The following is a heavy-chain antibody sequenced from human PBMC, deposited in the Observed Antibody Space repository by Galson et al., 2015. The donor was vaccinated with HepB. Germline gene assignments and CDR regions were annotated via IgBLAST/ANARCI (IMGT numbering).Heavy chain of an antibody. CDR1: GGSISSSNW. CDR2: IYHSGST. Sequence: ETLSLTCAVSGGSISSSNWWSWVRQPPGKGLEWIGEIYHSGSTNYNPSLKSRATISVDKSKNQFSLKLSSVTAADTAVYYCARQLPSYGDYVLDDDAFDIWGQGTMVTVSS. CDR3: ARQLPSYGDYVLDDDAFDI. V-gene: IGHV4-4*02. J-gene: IGHJ3*02. D-gene: IGHD4-17*01.